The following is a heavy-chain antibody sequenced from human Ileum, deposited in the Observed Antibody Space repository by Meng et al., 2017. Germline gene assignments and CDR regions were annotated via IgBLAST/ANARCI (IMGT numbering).Heavy chain of an antibody. D-gene: IGHD6-19*01. CDR3: ARVAVTGIGYFQY. J-gene: IGHJ1*01. CDR2: INGGTGNT. Sequence: QVRFVQSGAEVKKPGASVKVSCKASGYTFTSHYIHWWRQAPGQGLEWMGWINGGTGNTEYSQNFQGRITFTRDTAASTVYMELSSLRSEDTAVFYCARVAVTGIGYFQYWGQGTPVTVSS. V-gene: IGHV1-3*01. CDR1: GYTFTSHY.